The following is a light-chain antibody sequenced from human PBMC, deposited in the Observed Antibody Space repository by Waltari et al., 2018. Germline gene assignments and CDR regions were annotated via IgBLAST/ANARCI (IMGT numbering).Light chain of an antibody. Sequence: AIQMTQSPSSLSAFVVDSVTITCRASQSVRSSLAWYQQKPGKAPQLLIFSASTLQSGVPSRFSGSEFGTDFTLTISSLQPEDIGNYYCQQYYTYPYTFGQGTKVEIK. CDR2: SAS. CDR3: QQYYTYPYT. CDR1: QSVRSS. J-gene: IGKJ2*01. V-gene: IGKV1-6*01.